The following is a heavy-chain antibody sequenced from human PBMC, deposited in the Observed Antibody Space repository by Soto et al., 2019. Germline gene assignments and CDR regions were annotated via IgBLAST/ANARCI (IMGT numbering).Heavy chain of an antibody. D-gene: IGHD2-15*01. CDR2: INPSGDST. CDR3: AREPHSQYYFDY. J-gene: IGHJ4*02. V-gene: IGHV1-46*03. CDR1: GYTFTSFY. Sequence: ASVKVSCKASGYTFTSFYMHWVRQAPGQGLEWMGVINPSGDSTGYAQQFQGRVTMTRDTSTSTVYMELSSLRSEDTAVYYCAREPHSQYYFDYWGQGTLVTVSS.